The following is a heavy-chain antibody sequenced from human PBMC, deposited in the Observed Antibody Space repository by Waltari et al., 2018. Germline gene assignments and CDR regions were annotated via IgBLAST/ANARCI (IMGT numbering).Heavy chain of an antibody. CDR3: ARGSVGSMVRGVIH. Sequence: QVQLQQWGAGLLKPSETLSLTCAVYGGSFSGYYWSWIRQPPGKGLEWIGEINHIGRTNYNPSLKSRVTISVDTSKNQFSLKLSSVTAADTAVYYCARGSVGSMVRGVIHWGQGTLVTVSS. V-gene: IGHV4-34*01. CDR1: GGSFSGYY. D-gene: IGHD3-10*01. CDR2: INHIGRT. J-gene: IGHJ4*02.